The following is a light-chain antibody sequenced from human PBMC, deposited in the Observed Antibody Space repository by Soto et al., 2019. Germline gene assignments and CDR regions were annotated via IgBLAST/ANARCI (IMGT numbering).Light chain of an antibody. CDR1: QSVSTN. V-gene: IGKV3-20*01. Sequence: ERGMTQSPATPSVAPGGRATLSCRASQSVSTNLAWYQQKPGQAPRLLIYGASSRATGIPDRFSGSGSGTDFTLTISRLEPEDFAVYYCQQYGSSGTFGQGTKVDIK. CDR3: QQYGSSGT. CDR2: GAS. J-gene: IGKJ1*01.